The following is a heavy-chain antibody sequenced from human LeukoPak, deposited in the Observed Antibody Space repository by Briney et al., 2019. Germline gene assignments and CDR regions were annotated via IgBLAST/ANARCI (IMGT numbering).Heavy chain of an antibody. J-gene: IGHJ4*02. Sequence: SGGSLRLSCAASGFTFGNYATNWVRQAPGKGLEWVSLISGSGGSTYYSDSVKGRFTISRDNSKNTLYLQMNSLRPEDTAIYYCAKSTRGYSYHYYFDYWGQGTLVTVSS. V-gene: IGHV3-23*01. CDR1: GFTFGNYA. D-gene: IGHD5-18*01. CDR2: ISGSGGST. CDR3: AKSTRGYSYHYYFDY.